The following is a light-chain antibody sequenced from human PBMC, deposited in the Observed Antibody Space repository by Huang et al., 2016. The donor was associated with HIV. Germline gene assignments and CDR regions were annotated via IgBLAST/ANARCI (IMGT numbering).Light chain of an antibody. Sequence: EIVLTQSPGTLSLSPGERATLSCRASQSVRSHYLAWYQKKSGQAPRLLIYGASSRATGIPDRFSGRGSGTDFTLTIGRLEPEEFAVYYCHQYGGSPGTFGQGTKLEIK. CDR2: GAS. V-gene: IGKV3-20*01. J-gene: IGKJ2*01. CDR3: HQYGGSPGT. CDR1: QSVRSHY.